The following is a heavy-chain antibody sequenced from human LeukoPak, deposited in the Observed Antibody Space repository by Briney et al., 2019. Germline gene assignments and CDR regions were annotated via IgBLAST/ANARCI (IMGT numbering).Heavy chain of an antibody. J-gene: IGHJ4*02. CDR2: INSDGSST. D-gene: IGHD6-19*01. Sequence: PGGSLRLSCAASGFTFSSYWMHWVRQAPGKGLVWVSRINSDGSSTSYADSVKGRFTISRDNSKNTLYLQMNSLRAEDTAVYYCASRYTSKQWRPLDYWGQGTLVAVSS. CDR1: GFTFSSYW. V-gene: IGHV3-74*01. CDR3: ASRYTSKQWRPLDY.